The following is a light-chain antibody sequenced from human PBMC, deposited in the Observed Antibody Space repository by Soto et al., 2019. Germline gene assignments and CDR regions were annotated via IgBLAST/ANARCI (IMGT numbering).Light chain of an antibody. CDR1: QSVSSNY. CDR3: QQYGRSPWT. J-gene: IGKJ1*01. CDR2: GSS. Sequence: EIVLTQSPGTLSLSPGERATLSCSASQSVSSNYLAWYQQKPGQAPRLLIYGSSIRATDIPARFSGSRSGTDFTFTISRLEPEDFAVYYCQQYGRSPWTFGQGTKLEIK. V-gene: IGKV3-20*01.